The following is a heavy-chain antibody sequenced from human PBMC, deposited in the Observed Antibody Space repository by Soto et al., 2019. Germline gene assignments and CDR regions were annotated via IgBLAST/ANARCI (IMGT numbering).Heavy chain of an antibody. CDR2: IYYSGST. Sequence: QLQLQESGPGLVKPSETLSLTCTVSGGSISSSSYYWGWIRQPPGKGLEWIGSIYYSGSTYYNPSLKSRVTISVDTSKNQFSLKLSSVTAADTAVYYCARQSGSYADFDYWGQGTLVTVSS. CDR1: GGSISSSSYY. V-gene: IGHV4-39*01. D-gene: IGHD1-26*01. CDR3: ARQSGSYADFDY. J-gene: IGHJ4*02.